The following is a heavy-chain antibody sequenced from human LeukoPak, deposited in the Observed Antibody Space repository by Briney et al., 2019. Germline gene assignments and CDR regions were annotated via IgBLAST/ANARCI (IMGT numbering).Heavy chain of an antibody. Sequence: SETLSLTCTVSGGSISSYYWSWIRQPPGKGLEWIGYIYYSGSTNYNPSLKSRVTISVDTSKNQFPLKLSSVTAADTAVYYCAGSYGSGSPLDYWGQGTLVTVSS. D-gene: IGHD3-10*01. CDR1: GGSISSYY. CDR2: IYYSGST. J-gene: IGHJ4*02. CDR3: AGSYGSGSPLDY. V-gene: IGHV4-59*01.